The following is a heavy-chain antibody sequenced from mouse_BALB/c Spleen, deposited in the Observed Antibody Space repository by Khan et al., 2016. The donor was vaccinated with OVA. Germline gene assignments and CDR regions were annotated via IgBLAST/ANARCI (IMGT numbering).Heavy chain of an antibody. Sequence: QVQLQQSGAELVRPGTSVKMSCKAAAYTFTKYWIGWVKQRPGHGLEWIGDIYPGNGNTNYNEKFKGKATLTADTSSSTAYMHLNSLTSADSAIYYCARPYYYGSTYDTMDAWGQGTSVTVSS. CDR2: IYPGNGNT. D-gene: IGHD1-1*01. J-gene: IGHJ4*01. V-gene: IGHV1-63*02. CDR1: AYTFTKYW. CDR3: ARPYYYGSTYDTMDA.